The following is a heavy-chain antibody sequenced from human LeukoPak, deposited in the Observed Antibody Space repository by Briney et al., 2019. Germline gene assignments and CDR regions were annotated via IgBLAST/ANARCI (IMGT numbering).Heavy chain of an antibody. CDR2: IYYSGST. V-gene: IGHV4-61*08. Sequence: SETLSLTCTVSGGSISSGDYYWSWIRQPPGKGLEWIGYIYYSGSTNYNPSLKSRVTISVDTSKNQFSLKLSSVTAADTAVYYCARRYYDILTGYYYFDYWGQGTLVTVSS. CDR1: GGSISSGDYY. D-gene: IGHD3-9*01. J-gene: IGHJ4*02. CDR3: ARRYYDILTGYYYFDY.